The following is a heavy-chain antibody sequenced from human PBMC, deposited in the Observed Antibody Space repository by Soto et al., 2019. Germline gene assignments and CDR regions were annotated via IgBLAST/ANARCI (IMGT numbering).Heavy chain of an antibody. D-gene: IGHD3-9*01. Sequence: QMQLVQSGPEVKKPGTSVKVSCKASGFTFTSSAVQWVRQARGQRLEWIGSIVVGSGNTNYAQKFQERVTITRDMSTSTAYMELSSLRSEDTAVYYCAAEGPYYDILTGYRYYYYYGMDVWGQGTTVTVSS. CDR1: GFTFTSSA. CDR3: AAEGPYYDILTGYRYYYYYGMDV. V-gene: IGHV1-58*01. J-gene: IGHJ6*02. CDR2: IVVGSGNT.